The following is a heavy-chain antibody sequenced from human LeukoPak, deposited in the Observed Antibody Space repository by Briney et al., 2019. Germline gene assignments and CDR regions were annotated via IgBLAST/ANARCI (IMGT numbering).Heavy chain of an antibody. V-gene: IGHV4-59*05. CDR2: IYYSGST. D-gene: IGHD6-19*01. J-gene: IGHJ5*02. Sequence: PSETLSLTCTVSGGSISSYYWSWIRQSPGKGLEWIGSIYYSGSTYYNPSLKSRVTISVDTSKNQFSLKLSSVTAADTAVYYCATQSIAVAGPGGPHNWFDPWGQGTLVTVSS. CDR3: ATQSIAVAGPGGPHNWFDP. CDR1: GGSISSYY.